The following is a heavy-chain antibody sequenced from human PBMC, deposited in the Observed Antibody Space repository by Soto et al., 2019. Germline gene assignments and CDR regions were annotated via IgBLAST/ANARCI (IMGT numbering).Heavy chain of an antibody. CDR3: TRHAIIPKLQYGMDV. V-gene: IGHV4-59*02. CDR2: IFYRGTT. CDR1: GGSVSGYY. Sequence: SETLSLTCTVSGGSVSGYYWSWIRQPPGRGLEWLGYIFYRGTTLYSPSVQSRLSITVDTSKNQFSLKLRSVTAADTAVYYCTRHAIIPKLQYGMDVSGQGTTVTVYS. J-gene: IGHJ6*02. D-gene: IGHD2-15*01.